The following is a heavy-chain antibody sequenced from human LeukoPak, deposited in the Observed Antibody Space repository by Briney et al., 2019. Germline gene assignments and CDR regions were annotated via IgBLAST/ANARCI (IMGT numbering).Heavy chain of an antibody. CDR3: VKTDYSTGPYDH. V-gene: IGHV3-23*01. CDR2: ISGNAITT. J-gene: IGHJ4*02. D-gene: IGHD4-4*01. CDR1: GFTFSSYA. Sequence: GGSLRLSCAASGFTFSSYAMNWVRQAPGKGLEWVSAISGNAITTFYADSVKGRFSISRDNSRNTLYLHMNSLRAEDTAVYYCVKTDYSTGPYDHWGQGTLVTVSS.